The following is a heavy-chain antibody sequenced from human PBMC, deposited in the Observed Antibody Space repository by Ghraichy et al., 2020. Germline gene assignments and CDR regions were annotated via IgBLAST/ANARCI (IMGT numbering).Heavy chain of an antibody. Sequence: SETLSLTCAVSGGSVSSGSYYWNWIRQPPGKGLEWIGHIYHSGTTSYNPSLKSRVTISVDTSKNQFSLKLSSVTAADTAVFYCARGEGVSRILEWSPFDYWGQGNMV. D-gene: IGHD3-3*01. V-gene: IGHV4-61*01. J-gene: IGHJ4*02. CDR2: IYHSGTT. CDR3: ARGEGVSRILEWSPFDY. CDR1: GGSVSSGSYY.